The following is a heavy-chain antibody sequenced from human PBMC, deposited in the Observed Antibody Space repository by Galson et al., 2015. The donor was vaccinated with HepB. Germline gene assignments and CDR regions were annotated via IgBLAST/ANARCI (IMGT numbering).Heavy chain of an antibody. CDR2: IIPIFGTA. Sequence: SVKVSCKASGGTFSSYAISWVRQAPGQGLEWMGGIIPIFGTANYAQKFQGRVTITADESTSTAYMELSSLRSEDTAVYYCARDRPVEEMAQLGYYGMDVWGQGTTVTASS. CDR3: ARDRPVEEMAQLGYYGMDV. V-gene: IGHV1-69*13. D-gene: IGHD5-24*01. J-gene: IGHJ6*02. CDR1: GGTFSSYA.